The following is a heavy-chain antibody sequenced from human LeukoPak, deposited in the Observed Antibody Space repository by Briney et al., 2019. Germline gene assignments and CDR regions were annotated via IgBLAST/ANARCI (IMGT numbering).Heavy chain of an antibody. J-gene: IGHJ4*02. CDR2: IRYDGSNK. Sequence: GGSLRLSCAASGFTFSSYAMHWVRQAPGKGLEWVAFIRYDGSNKYYADSVKGRFTISRDNSKNTLYLQMNSLRAEDTAVYYCAKDPNAIVVVPAAGSMVDYWGQGTLVTVSS. D-gene: IGHD2-2*01. V-gene: IGHV3-30*02. CDR3: AKDPNAIVVVPAAGSMVDY. CDR1: GFTFSSYA.